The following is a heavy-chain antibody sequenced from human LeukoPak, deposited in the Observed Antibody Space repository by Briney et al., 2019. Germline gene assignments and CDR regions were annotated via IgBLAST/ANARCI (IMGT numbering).Heavy chain of an antibody. D-gene: IGHD3-16*01. V-gene: IGHV3-74*01. CDR3: TRGSWGKFDP. J-gene: IGHJ5*02. Sequence: GGSLRLSCAASGFTFSSYWMYWVRQAPGKGLVWVSRINTDGSITSYADSVRGRFTVSRDNAKNTLYLQMNSLRGEDTAVYYCTRGSWGKFDPWGQGTLVTVSS. CDR1: GFTFSSYW. CDR2: INTDGSIT.